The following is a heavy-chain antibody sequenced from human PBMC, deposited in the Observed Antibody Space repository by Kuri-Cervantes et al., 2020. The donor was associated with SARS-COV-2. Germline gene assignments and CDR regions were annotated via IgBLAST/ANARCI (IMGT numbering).Heavy chain of an antibody. CDR2: VNHRGST. CDR1: GESFSGYY. J-gene: IGHJ5*02. D-gene: IGHD4-11*01. Sequence: GSLRLSCAFYGESFSGYYWNWIRQSPGKGLEWIGEVNHRGSTNYNPSLKSRVTISVDTSKNQFSLKLSSVTAADTAVYYCARHLPYSNYERGWFDPWGQGTLVTVSS. CDR3: ARHLPYSNYERGWFDP. V-gene: IGHV4-34*01.